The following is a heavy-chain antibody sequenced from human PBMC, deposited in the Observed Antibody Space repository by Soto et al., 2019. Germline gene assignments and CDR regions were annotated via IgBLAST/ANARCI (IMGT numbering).Heavy chain of an antibody. CDR3: ARGGVTLARGVTPYNWFDP. CDR2: TYYRSKWFF. J-gene: IGHJ5*02. Sequence: SQTLSLTCAISGDSVSSKSATWNWIRQSPSRGLEWLGRTYYRSKWFFDYAVSVKSRITINPDTSKNQFSLHLNSVTPEDTALYYCARGGVTLARGVTPYNWFDPWGQGTLVTVPQ. V-gene: IGHV6-1*01. CDR1: GDSVSSKSAT. D-gene: IGHD3-10*01.